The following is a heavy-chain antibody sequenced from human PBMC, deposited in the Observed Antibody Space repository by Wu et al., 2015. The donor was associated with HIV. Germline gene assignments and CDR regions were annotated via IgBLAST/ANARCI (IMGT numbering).Heavy chain of an antibody. V-gene: IGHV1-69*12. J-gene: IGHJ4*02. CDR2: IIPIFGTA. CDR1: GGTFSSYA. D-gene: IGHD3-10*01. CDR3: ARGVYASGSYYGDTRYYFDY. Sequence: QVHLVQSGAEVKKSGSSVKVSCKASGGTFSSYAISWVRQAPGQGLEWMGGIIPIFGTANYAQKFQGRVTITADESTSTAYMELSSLRSEDTAVYYCARGVYASGSYYGDTRYYFDYWGQGSLVTV.